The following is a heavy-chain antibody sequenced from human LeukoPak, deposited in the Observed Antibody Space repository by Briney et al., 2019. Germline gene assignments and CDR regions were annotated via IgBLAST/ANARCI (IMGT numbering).Heavy chain of an antibody. Sequence: GSLRLSCAASGFTFSSYAMSWVRQAPGKGLEWVSAISGSGGSTYYADSVKGRFTISRDNSKNTLYLQMNSLRAEDTAVYYCAKALSRTTVTTLYNWGQGTLVTVSS. CDR2: ISGSGGST. CDR1: GFTFSSYA. V-gene: IGHV3-23*01. CDR3: AKALSRTTVTTLYN. J-gene: IGHJ4*02. D-gene: IGHD4-17*01.